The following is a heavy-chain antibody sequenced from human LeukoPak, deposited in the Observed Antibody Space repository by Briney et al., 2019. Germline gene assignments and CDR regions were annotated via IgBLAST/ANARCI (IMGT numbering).Heavy chain of an antibody. CDR1: GFTFSGHW. J-gene: IGHJ4*02. Sequence: GGSLRLSCAASGFTFSGHWMSWVRQAPGKGLEWVASIRQDGSEKHYVDSVEGRFTISRDNAKNSLFLQMNSLRAEDTAVYYCARLSFYSFDCWGQGTLVTVSS. D-gene: IGHD2/OR15-2a*01. CDR3: ARLSFYSFDC. V-gene: IGHV3-7*01. CDR2: IRQDGSEK.